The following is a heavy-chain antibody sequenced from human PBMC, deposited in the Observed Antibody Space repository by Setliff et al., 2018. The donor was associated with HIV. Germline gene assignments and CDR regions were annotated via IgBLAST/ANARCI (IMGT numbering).Heavy chain of an antibody. CDR2: ISTSSSTI. CDR1: GFTFSSYS. CDR3: ARDKLPHYSSSWYFHDY. J-gene: IGHJ4*02. D-gene: IGHD6-13*01. Sequence: GGSLRLSCAASGFTFSSYSMNWVRQAPGKGLEWVSYISTSSSTIYYADSVKGRFTISRDNAKNSLYLQMNSLRAEDTAVYYCARDKLPHYSSSWYFHDYWGQGTLVTVSS. V-gene: IGHV3-48*01.